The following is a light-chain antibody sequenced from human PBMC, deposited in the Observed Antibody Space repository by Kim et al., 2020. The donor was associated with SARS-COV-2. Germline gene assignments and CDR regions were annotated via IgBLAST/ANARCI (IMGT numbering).Light chain of an antibody. CDR1: QSVSRN. CDR3: QQYNNWHPWT. Sequence: SPGERATLSCRASQSVSRNVAWYQQKPGQAPRLLIYGASTGATGIPARFSGSGSGTEFTLTISSLQSEDFAAYYCQQYNNWHPWTFGQGTKVDIK. CDR2: GAS. J-gene: IGKJ1*01. V-gene: IGKV3-15*01.